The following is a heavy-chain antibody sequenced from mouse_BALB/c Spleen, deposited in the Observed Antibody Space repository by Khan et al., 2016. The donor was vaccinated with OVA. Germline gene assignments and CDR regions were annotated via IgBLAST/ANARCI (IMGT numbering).Heavy chain of an antibody. CDR2: IIPSNDYT. J-gene: IGHJ3*01. V-gene: IGHV1-4*01. CDR1: GYTFTTYT. Sequence: VQLQQSGAELARPGASVKMSCKASGYTFTTYTVNWVKQRPGQGLEWIGYIIPSNDYTNYNQKFKDRATLTADKSSRTAYMQLRSLTSVDPAVLYCVREGAYYRADGFFAYWGQGTLVTVSA. CDR3: VREGAYYRADGFFAY. D-gene: IGHD2-12*01.